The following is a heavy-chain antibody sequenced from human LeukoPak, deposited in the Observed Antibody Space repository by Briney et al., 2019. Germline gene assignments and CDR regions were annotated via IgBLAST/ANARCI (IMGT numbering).Heavy chain of an antibody. D-gene: IGHD2-2*01. V-gene: IGHV3-53*01. CDR1: GFTVSSNH. CDR2: IYSGGST. J-gene: IGHJ4*02. CDR3: AATMPLDY. Sequence: GGTLRLSCAASGFTVSSNHMSWVRQAPGKGLEWVSVIYSGGSTYYADSVKGRFTISRDNSKNTLYLQMNSLRAEDTAVYYCAATMPLDYWGQGTLVTVSS.